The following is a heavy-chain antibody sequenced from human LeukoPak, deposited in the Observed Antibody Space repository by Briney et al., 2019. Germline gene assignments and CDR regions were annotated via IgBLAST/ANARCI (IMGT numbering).Heavy chain of an antibody. CDR3: SRSGYPGGFDV. Sequence: SETLSLTCAVYGGSFSTYYWSWFRQPPGKGLEWIGEINHSGNRNYNPSLKSRVTIVIDTSKNQFSLKLSSVTAADTAVYYCSRSGYPGGFDVWGQGTTVTVSS. J-gene: IGHJ3*01. CDR1: GGSFSTYY. CDR2: INHSGNR. D-gene: IGHD5-12*01. V-gene: IGHV4-34*01.